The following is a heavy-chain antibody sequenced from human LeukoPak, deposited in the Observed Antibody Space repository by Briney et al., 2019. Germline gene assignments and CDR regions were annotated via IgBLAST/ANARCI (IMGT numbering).Heavy chain of an antibody. CDR2: INPNSGGT. CDR3: ARDVDSSSSPYYYYHYMDV. V-gene: IGHV1-2*06. CDR1: GYTFTGYY. Sequence: ASVKVSCKASGYTFTGYYMHWVRQAPGQGLEWMGRINPNSGGTNYAQKFQGRVTMTRDTSISTAYMELSRLRSDDTAVYYCARDVDSSSSPYYYYHYMDVWGKGTTVTVSS. J-gene: IGHJ6*03. D-gene: IGHD6-6*01.